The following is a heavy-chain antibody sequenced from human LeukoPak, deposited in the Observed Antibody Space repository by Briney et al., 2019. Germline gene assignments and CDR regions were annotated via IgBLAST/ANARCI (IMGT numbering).Heavy chain of an antibody. V-gene: IGHV3-30*01. CDR3: KGVRVGEVPYYFDY. Sequence: GRSLRLTCAASGFTFSGYAMHWVRQAPGKGLEWVAVISYDGSNKYYADSVKGRFTISRDNSKNTLYLQMNSLRAEDTAVYYCKGVRVGEVPYYFDYWGQGTLVTVSS. J-gene: IGHJ4*02. D-gene: IGHD1-26*01. CDR2: ISYDGSNK. CDR1: GFTFSGYA.